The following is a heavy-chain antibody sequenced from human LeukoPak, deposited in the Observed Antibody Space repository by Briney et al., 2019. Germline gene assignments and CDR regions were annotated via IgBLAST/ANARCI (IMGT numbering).Heavy chain of an antibody. CDR2: ISGSGGST. Sequence: GGSLRLSCAASGFTFSILAMNWVRQAPGKGLEWVSAISGSGGSTYYADSVKGRFTISRDNSKNTLYLQMNSLRAEDTAVYYCAKAPGYCSGGSCCSYYYYGLDVWGQGTTVTVSS. V-gene: IGHV3-23*01. J-gene: IGHJ6*02. CDR3: AKAPGYCSGGSCCSYYYYGLDV. D-gene: IGHD2-15*01. CDR1: GFTFSILA.